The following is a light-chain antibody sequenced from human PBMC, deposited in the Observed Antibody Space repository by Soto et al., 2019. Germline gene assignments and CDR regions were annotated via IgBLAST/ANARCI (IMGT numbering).Light chain of an antibody. CDR2: GAS. J-gene: IGKJ1*01. CDR3: QQYNNWPQT. CDR1: QSVSSN. Sequence: TLSVSPGERATLSCRASQSVSSNLAWYQQKPGQAPRLLIYGASTRATGIPARFSGSGSGTEFTLTISSLQSEDFAIYYCQQYNNWPQTFGQGTKVDIK. V-gene: IGKV3-15*01.